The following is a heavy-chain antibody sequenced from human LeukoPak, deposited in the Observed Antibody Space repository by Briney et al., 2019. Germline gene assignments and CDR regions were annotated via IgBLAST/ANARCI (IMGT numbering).Heavy chain of an antibody. Sequence: ASVKVSCKASGYTFTGYYMHWVRQAPGQGLEWMGWINPNSGGTNYAQKSQGRVTMTRDTSISTAYMELSRLRSDDTAVYYCARGPDYDILTGYYYFDYWGQGTLVTVSS. J-gene: IGHJ4*02. CDR2: INPNSGGT. V-gene: IGHV1-2*02. D-gene: IGHD3-9*01. CDR1: GYTFTGYY. CDR3: ARGPDYDILTGYYYFDY.